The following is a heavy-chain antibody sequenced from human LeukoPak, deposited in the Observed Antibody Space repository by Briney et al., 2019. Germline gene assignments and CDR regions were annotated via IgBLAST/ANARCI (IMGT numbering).Heavy chain of an antibody. CDR1: GFTFSDYW. CDR2: IKYDGDEE. Sequence: GGSLRLSCAASGFTFSDYWMSWMRQAPGKGLEWVANIKYDGDEEYSVDSVKGRFTISRDNAKNSLYLQLNSLRVEDTAVYYCKSGGAAPGSFDNWGQGTLVTVSP. CDR3: KSGGAAPGSFDN. V-gene: IGHV3-7*01. J-gene: IGHJ4*02. D-gene: IGHD6-13*01.